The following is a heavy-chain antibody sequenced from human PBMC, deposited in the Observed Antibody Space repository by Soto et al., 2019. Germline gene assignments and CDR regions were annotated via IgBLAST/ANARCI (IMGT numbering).Heavy chain of an antibody. CDR3: ARLSSGWSNYCDY. CDR2: IYRSGST. Sequence: PSETLSLTCAVSGGSISETKWWSWVRQPPGKGLEWIGEIYRSGSTNYNASLKSRVTISLDKSKNQFSLKLNSMTAADTAVYYCARLSSGWSNYCDYWGQGTLCTVSS. D-gene: IGHD6-19*01. V-gene: IGHV4-4*02. J-gene: IGHJ4*02. CDR1: GGSISETKW.